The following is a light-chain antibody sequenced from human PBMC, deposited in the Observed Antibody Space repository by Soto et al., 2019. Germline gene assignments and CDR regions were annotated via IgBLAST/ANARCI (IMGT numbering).Light chain of an antibody. Sequence: ENVFTPSPAPPSLSPGGRATLSCRASQSVSNYVAWYQQKPGQAPRLLIYDASNRATGIPARFSGSGSGTDFTLTISSLEPEDFAVYYCQQRSNWLFGPGTKVDIK. J-gene: IGKJ3*01. CDR1: QSVSNY. V-gene: IGKV3-11*01. CDR3: QQRSNWL. CDR2: DAS.